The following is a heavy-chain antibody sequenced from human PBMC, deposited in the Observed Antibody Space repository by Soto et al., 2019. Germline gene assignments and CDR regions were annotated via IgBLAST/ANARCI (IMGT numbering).Heavy chain of an antibody. CDR2: IYYSGST. D-gene: IGHD3-9*01. J-gene: IGHJ4*02. Sequence: PSETLSLTCTVSGGSISSSSYYWGWIRQPPGKGLEWIGSIYYSGSTYYNPSLKSRVTISVDTSKNQFSLKLSSVTAADTAVYYCARLKGVTIFYSWGQGTLVTVSS. CDR1: GGSISSSSYY. V-gene: IGHV4-39*01. CDR3: ARLKGVTIFYS.